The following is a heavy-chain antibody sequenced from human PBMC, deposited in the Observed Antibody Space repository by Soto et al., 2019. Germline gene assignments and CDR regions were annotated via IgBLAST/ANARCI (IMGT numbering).Heavy chain of an antibody. J-gene: IGHJ6*03. CDR3: AKKPSVAGTYPYYYYYMDV. V-gene: IGHV3-23*01. D-gene: IGHD6-19*01. CDR2: ISGSGGST. Sequence: EVQLLESGGGLVQPGGSLRLSCAASGFTFSSYAMSWVRQAPGKGLEWVSAISGSGGSTYYADSVKGRFTISRDNSKNTLYLQMTSLRAEDTAVYYCAKKPSVAGTYPYYYYYMDVWGKGTTVTVSS. CDR1: GFTFSSYA.